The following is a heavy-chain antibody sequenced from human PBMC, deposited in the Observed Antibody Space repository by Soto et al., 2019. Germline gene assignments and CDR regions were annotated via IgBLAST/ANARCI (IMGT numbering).Heavy chain of an antibody. CDR1: GYTFIKSF. V-gene: IGHV1-46*03. D-gene: IGHD6-13*01. Sequence: QVQLVQSGTEVKKPGASVKASCKASGYTFIKSFIHWVRQAPGQGLEWMAIINPDGGVTTYAQKLRGSIHVTRDTSTATSLMEGNSLTSEGTAVYFWVRTYSSSWYGVGFWGQGTLVTVSS. CDR3: VRTYSSSWYGVGF. CDR2: INPDGGVT. J-gene: IGHJ1*01.